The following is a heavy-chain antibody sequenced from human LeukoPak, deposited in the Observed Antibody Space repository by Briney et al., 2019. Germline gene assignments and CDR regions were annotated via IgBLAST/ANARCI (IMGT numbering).Heavy chain of an antibody. CDR2: IISSGSTK. Sequence: GGSLRLSCAASGFTFSDYYMSWTRQAPGKGLEWVSYIISSGSTKYYADTVKGPFTISRDNAKNSLYLQMNSLRAEDTAVYYCATTFPYYYDSSGYYLAYWGQGTLVTVSS. CDR3: ATTFPYYYDSSGYYLAY. J-gene: IGHJ4*02. CDR1: GFTFSDYY. D-gene: IGHD3-22*01. V-gene: IGHV3-11*01.